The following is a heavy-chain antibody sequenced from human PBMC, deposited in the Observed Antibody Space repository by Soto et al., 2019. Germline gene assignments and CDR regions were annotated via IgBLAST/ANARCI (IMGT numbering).Heavy chain of an antibody. V-gene: IGHV3-7*03. CDR3: ARAGGSSIVGVGNYYYYGMDI. CDR1: AFTFSSHW. J-gene: IGHJ6*02. CDR2: IKQDGSEK. Sequence: GGSLRLSFAPSAFTFSSHWMSWVRQAPGKGLEWVANIKQDGSEKYYVDSVKGRFTISRDNAKNSLYLQMQGLRAEDTVVYYCARAGGSSIVGVGNYYYYGMDIWGQGTTVTVFS. D-gene: IGHD3-3*01.